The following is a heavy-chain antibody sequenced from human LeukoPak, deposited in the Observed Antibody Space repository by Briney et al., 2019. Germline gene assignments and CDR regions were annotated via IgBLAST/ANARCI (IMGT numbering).Heavy chain of an antibody. J-gene: IGHJ5*02. CDR2: ISGSGGST. CDR1: GFTFSSYA. CDR3: AKDPISSGYYLISAWFDP. V-gene: IGHV3-23*01. Sequence: GGSLRLSCAASGFTFSSYAMSWVRQAPGKGLEWVSAISGSGGSTYYADSVKGRFTISRDNSKNTLYLRMNSLRAEDTAVYYCAKDPISSGYYLISAWFDPWGQGTLVTVSS. D-gene: IGHD3-22*01.